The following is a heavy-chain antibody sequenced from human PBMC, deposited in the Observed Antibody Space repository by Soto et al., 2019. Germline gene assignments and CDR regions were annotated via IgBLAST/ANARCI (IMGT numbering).Heavy chain of an antibody. CDR3: ARDLDDPRGYSGYDLGY. V-gene: IGHV3-33*01. Sequence: GGSLRLSCAASGFTFSSYGMHWVRQAPGKGLEWVAVIWYDGSNKYYADSVKGRFTISRDNSKNTLYLQMNSLRAEDTAVYYCARDLDDPRGYSGYDLGYWGQGTLVTVSS. J-gene: IGHJ4*02. CDR1: GFTFSSYG. D-gene: IGHD5-12*01. CDR2: IWYDGSNK.